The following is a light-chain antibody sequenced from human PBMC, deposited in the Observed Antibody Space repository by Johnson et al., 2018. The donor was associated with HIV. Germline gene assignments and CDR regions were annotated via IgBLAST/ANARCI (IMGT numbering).Light chain of an antibody. Sequence: HSVLTQPPSVSAAPGQKVTISCFGSDSNIGNNYVSWYQQLPGTAPKLLIYDNDKRPSGIPDRFSGSKSGTSATLGITGLQTGDEADYYCETWDSSLSGVFGTWTQVTVL. CDR1: DSNIGNNY. J-gene: IGLJ1*01. CDR2: DND. V-gene: IGLV1-51*01. CDR3: ETWDSSLSGV.